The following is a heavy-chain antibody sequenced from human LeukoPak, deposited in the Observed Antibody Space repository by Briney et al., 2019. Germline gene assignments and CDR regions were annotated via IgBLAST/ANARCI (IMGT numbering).Heavy chain of an antibody. CDR1: GYTFTSYG. V-gene: IGHV1-18*01. Sequence: ASVKVSCKASGYTFTSYGISWVRQAPGQGLEWMGWISAYNGNTNYAQKLQGRVTMTTDTSTSTAYMELRSLRSDDTAVYYCAGDRGDIVVVVAAEYRFDPWGQGTLVTVSS. D-gene: IGHD2-15*01. CDR2: ISAYNGNT. J-gene: IGHJ5*02. CDR3: AGDRGDIVVVVAAEYRFDP.